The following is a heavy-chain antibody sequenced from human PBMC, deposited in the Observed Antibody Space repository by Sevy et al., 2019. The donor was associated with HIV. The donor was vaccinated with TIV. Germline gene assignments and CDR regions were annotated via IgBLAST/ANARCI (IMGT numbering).Heavy chain of an antibody. CDR3: ALERLSSNVAEYFQN. D-gene: IGHD1-1*01. CDR2: MWFDGSNT. J-gene: IGHJ1*01. V-gene: IGHV3-33*03. CDR1: GFTFSTYG. Sequence: GGSLRLSCAASGFTFSTYGMHWVRQAPGKGLEWVAVMWFDGSNTYYADSVKGRFTISRDNSQNALFLQMNSLRPDDTALYYCALERLSSNVAEYFQNWGQGALVTVSS.